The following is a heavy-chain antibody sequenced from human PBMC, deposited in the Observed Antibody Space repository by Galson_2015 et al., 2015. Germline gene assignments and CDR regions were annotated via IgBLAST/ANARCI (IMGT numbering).Heavy chain of an antibody. Sequence: SETLSLTCPVSGGSISSSSYYWGWIRQPPGKGLEWIASIYYSGSTYYNPSLKSRVTISVDTSTDQFSLKLTSLTAADTAVYYCARCRADSSAWEGWSFDLWGRGTLVTVSS. V-gene: IGHV4-39*01. CDR3: ARCRADSSAWEGWSFDL. D-gene: IGHD6-19*01. CDR1: GGSISSSSYY. J-gene: IGHJ2*01. CDR2: IYYSGST.